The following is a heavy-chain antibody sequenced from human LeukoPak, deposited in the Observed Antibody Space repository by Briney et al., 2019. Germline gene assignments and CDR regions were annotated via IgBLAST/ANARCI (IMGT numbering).Heavy chain of an antibody. V-gene: IGHV1-46*01. D-gene: IGHD3-22*01. CDR3: ARGPVADYYDSSGAQFYYYYMDV. Sequence: ASVKVSCKASGYTFTSYDINWVRQAPGQGLEWMGIINPSGGSTSYAQKFQGRVTMTRDMSTSTVYMELSSLRSEDTAVYYCARGPVADYYDSSGAQFYYYYMDVWGKGTTVTVSS. CDR2: INPSGGST. J-gene: IGHJ6*03. CDR1: GYTFTSYD.